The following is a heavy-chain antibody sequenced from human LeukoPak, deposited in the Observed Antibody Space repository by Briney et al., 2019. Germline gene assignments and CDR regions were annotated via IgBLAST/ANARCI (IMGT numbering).Heavy chain of an antibody. CDR1: GFTFSSYA. Sequence: GGSLRLSCAASGFTFSSYAMHWVRQAPGKGLEWVAVISYDGSNKYYADSVKGRFTISRDNSKSTLYLQMNSLRAEDTALYYCARSTSSSWTGTAFDYWGQGTLVTVSS. D-gene: IGHD6-13*01. CDR3: ARSTSSSWTGTAFDY. J-gene: IGHJ4*02. CDR2: ISYDGSNK. V-gene: IGHV3-30*04.